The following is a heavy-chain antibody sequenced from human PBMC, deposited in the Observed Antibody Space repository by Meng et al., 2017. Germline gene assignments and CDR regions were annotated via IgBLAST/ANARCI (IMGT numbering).Heavy chain of an antibody. D-gene: IGHD3-10*01. CDR2: IWYDGSNK. V-gene: IGHV3-33*08. J-gene: IGHJ4*02. CDR3: ARDWFGTLDY. CDR1: GFTLSRYW. Sequence: GESLKISCAASGFTLSRYWMSWVRQVPGKGLEWVAVIWYDGSNKYYADSVKGRFTISRDNSKNTLYLQMNSLRAEDTAVYYCARDWFGTLDYWGQGTLVTVSS.